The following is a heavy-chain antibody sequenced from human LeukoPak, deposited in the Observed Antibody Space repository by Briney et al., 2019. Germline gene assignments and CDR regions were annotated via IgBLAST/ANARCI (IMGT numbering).Heavy chain of an antibody. CDR1: GYSISSGYY. V-gene: IGHV4-38-2*02. CDR2: IYHSGST. J-gene: IGHJ4*02. Sequence: SETLSLTCTVSGYSISSGYYWGWIRQPPGKGLEWIGSIYHSGSTYYNPSLKSRVTISVDTSKNQFSLKLSSVTAADTAVYYCARRSGGVFDYWGQGTLVTVSS. CDR3: ARRSGGVFDY.